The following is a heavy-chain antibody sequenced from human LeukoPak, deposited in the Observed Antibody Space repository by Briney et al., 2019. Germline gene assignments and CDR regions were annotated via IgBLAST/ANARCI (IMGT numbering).Heavy chain of an antibody. CDR2: IYYSGST. J-gene: IGHJ4*02. CDR1: GGSISSSSYY. V-gene: IGHV4-39*01. Sequence: SETLSLTCTVSGGSISSSSYYWGWIRQPPGMGLEWIGSIYYSGSTYYNPSLKSRVTISVDTSKNQFSLKLSSVTAADAAVYYCASPPYDFWSGYYFDYWGQGTLVTVSS. CDR3: ASPPYDFWSGYYFDY. D-gene: IGHD3-3*01.